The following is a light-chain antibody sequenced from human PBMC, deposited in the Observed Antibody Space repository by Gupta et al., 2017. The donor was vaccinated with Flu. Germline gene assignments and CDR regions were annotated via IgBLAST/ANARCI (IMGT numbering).Light chain of an antibody. CDR2: DKN. V-gene: IGLV3-21*02. J-gene: IGLJ2*01. CDR3: QVWDRTSDNVI. CDR1: NIGSKG. Sequence: SSVLTQSPSVSVAPGPSARITCEGNNIGSKGVHWYQQKPGQAPVLFVYDKNDRPSGSPERFSGSNYGTTAAMTISRVEAGDEADYYCQVWDRTSDNVIFGGGTKLTV.